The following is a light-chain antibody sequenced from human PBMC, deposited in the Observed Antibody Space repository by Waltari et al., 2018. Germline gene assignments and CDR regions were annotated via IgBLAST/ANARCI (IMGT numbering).Light chain of an antibody. V-gene: IGKV2-30*01. CDR2: RVS. CDR1: QSLVYSDGNTY. CDR3: MQATHWPYS. J-gene: IGKJ2*03. Sequence: DAVMTQSPLSLPVTLGQPASISCRSSQSLVYSDGNTYLTWVHERPGQSPRRLIDRVSKRDSGVPDRFSGSGSGTDFTLTISRVEAEDVVVYYCMQATHWPYSFGQGTKLEIK.